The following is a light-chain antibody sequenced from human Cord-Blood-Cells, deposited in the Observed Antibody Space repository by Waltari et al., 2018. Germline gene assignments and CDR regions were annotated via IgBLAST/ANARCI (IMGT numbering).Light chain of an antibody. J-gene: IGKJ1*01. V-gene: IGKV1-33*01. CDR2: DAS. CDR3: QQYDNLSWT. Sequence: DIQMTQSPSSLSASVGDRVTITCQASQDISNYLNWYQQKPGKAPKLLIYDASKLETGVPSRLSGSGSGTDFTFTISSLQPEDIATYYCQQYDNLSWTFGQGTKVEIK. CDR1: QDISNY.